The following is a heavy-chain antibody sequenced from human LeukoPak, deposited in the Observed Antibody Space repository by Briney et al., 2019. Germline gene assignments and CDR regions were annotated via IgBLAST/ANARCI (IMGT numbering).Heavy chain of an antibody. D-gene: IGHD3-22*01. V-gene: IGHV3-66*04. CDR2: LYRDGSS. J-gene: IGHJ3*01. CDR3: ARLTLGGYNMGAFDL. CDR1: GFTVTKNY. Sequence: PGGSLRLSCAASGFTVTKNYMNWVRQAPAKGLEWLSLLYRDGSSFYADSVTGRFTISRDRSKNTISLEMNNLRAEDTAVYYCARLTLGGYNMGAFDLWGHGTAITVSP.